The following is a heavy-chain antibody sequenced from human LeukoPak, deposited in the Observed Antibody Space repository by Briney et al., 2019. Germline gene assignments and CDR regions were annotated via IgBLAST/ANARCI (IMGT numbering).Heavy chain of an antibody. D-gene: IGHD4-17*01. Sequence: PGRSLRLSCAASGFTFSSYGMHWVRQAPGKGLEWVAVISYDGSNKYYADSVKGRFTISRDNSKNTLYLQMNSLRAEDTAVYYCAKGWYGASSVGAHYGMDVWGQGTTVTVSS. CDR1: GFTFSSYG. CDR2: ISYDGSNK. J-gene: IGHJ6*02. CDR3: AKGWYGASSVGAHYGMDV. V-gene: IGHV3-30*18.